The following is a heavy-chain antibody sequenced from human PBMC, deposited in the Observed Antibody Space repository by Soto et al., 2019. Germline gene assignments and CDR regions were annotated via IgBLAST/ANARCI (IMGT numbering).Heavy chain of an antibody. CDR1: GYSFAGYW. J-gene: IGHJ4*02. CDR3: ARQIYDSDTGPNFQYYFDS. D-gene: IGHD3-22*01. V-gene: IGHV5-10-1*01. Sequence: PGESLKISCKGSGYSFAGYWITWVRQKPGKGLEWMGRVDPSDSQTYYSPSFRGHVTISATKSITTVFLQWSSLRASDTAMYYCARQIYDSDTGPNFQYYFDSWGQGTPVTVSS. CDR2: VDPSDSQT.